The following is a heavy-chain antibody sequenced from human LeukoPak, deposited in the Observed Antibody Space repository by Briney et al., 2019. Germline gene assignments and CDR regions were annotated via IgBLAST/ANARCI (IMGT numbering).Heavy chain of an antibody. CDR1: GFTFNTYW. CDR3: ARTYGDNSPFDY. V-gene: IGHV3-33*08. D-gene: IGHD4-23*01. CDR2: IWYDGSNK. Sequence: GGSLRLACAASGFTFNTYWMHWVRQAPGKGLEWVAVIWYDGSNKYYADSVKGRFTISRDNSKNTLYLQMNSLRAEDTAVYYCARTYGDNSPFDYWGQGTLVTVSS. J-gene: IGHJ4*02.